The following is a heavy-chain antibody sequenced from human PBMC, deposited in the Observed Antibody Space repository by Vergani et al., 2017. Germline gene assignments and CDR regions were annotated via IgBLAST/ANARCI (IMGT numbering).Heavy chain of an antibody. Sequence: QVQLQQWGAGLLKPSETLSLTCAVYGGSFSGYYWSWIRQPPGKGLEWIGEINHSGSTNYNPSLKSRVTISVDRSKNQFSLKLSSVTAADTAVYYCASLSGREGPDAFDIWGQGTMVTVSS. CDR2: INHSGST. CDR1: GGSFSGYY. V-gene: IGHV4-34*01. CDR3: ASLSGREGPDAFDI. D-gene: IGHD1-26*01. J-gene: IGHJ3*02.